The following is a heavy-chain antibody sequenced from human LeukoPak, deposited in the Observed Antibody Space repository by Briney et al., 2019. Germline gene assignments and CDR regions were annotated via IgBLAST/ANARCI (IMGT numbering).Heavy chain of an antibody. J-gene: IGHJ4*02. CDR3: ARLKGEHSLFEY. CDR1: GFTLSTYW. V-gene: IGHV3-7*02. D-gene: IGHD2-21*01. Sequence: GGSLRLSCAASGFTLSTYWMTWVRQAPGKGLEWVANIKQDGSEKYYADSVKGRFTISGDNAKNSPYLQMNSLRAEDTAVYYCARLKGEHSLFEYWGQGTLVTVSS. CDR2: IKQDGSEK.